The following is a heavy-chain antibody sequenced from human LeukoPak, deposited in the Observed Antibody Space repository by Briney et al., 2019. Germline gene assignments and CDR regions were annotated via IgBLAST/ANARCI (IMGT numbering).Heavy chain of an antibody. CDR2: IYSGGST. CDR3: ARDGGTEDAFDI. J-gene: IGHJ3*02. CDR1: GGSISSSSYY. Sequence: ETLSLTCTVSGGSISSSSYYWGWIRQAPGKGLEWVSVIYSGGSTYYADSVKGRFTISRDNSKNTLYLQMNSLRAEDTAVYYCARDGGTEDAFDIWGQGTMVTVSS. D-gene: IGHD4-23*01. V-gene: IGHV3-66*01.